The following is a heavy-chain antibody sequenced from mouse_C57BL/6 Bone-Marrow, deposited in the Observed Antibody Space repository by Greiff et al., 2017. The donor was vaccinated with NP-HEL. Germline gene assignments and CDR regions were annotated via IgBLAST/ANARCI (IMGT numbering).Heavy chain of an antibody. CDR3: AVITTVVAYYAMDY. CDR1: GYTFTSYW. CDR2: IDPSDSYT. V-gene: IGHV1-69*01. Sequence: QVQLQQPGAELVMPGASVKLSCKASGYTFTSYWMHWVKQRPGQGLEWIGEIDPSDSYTNYNQKFKGKSTLTVDKSSSTAYMQLSSLTSEDSAVYYCAVITTVVAYYAMDYRGQGTSVTVSS. D-gene: IGHD1-1*01. J-gene: IGHJ4*01.